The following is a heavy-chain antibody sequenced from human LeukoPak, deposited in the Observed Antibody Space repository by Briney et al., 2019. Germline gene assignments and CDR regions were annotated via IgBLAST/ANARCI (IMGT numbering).Heavy chain of an antibody. CDR2: IDPSDSYT. CDR1: GYSFTSYW. V-gene: IGHV5-10-1*01. J-gene: IGHJ6*02. D-gene: IGHD5-12*01. CDR3: ARHGGDDANYGMDV. Sequence: PGESLKISCQGSGYSFTSYWISWVRQMPGKGLEWMGRIDPSDSYTNYSPSFQGHVTISADKSISTAYLQWSSLKASDTAMYYCARHGGDDANYGMDVWGQGTTVTVSS.